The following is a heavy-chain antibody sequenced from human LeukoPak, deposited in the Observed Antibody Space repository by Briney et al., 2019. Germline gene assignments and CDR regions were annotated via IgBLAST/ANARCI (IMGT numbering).Heavy chain of an antibody. D-gene: IGHD6-13*01. CDR3: ARDGSSSWYYLDY. CDR2: IYYSGSS. CDR1: GGSINNYY. Sequence: SETLSLTCTVSGGSINNYYWSWIRQPPGTGLEWIGYIYYSGSSNYNPSLKSRVTISVDTSKNQFSLKLSSVTAADTAVYYCARDGSSSWYYLDYWGQGTLVTVSS. V-gene: IGHV4-59*01. J-gene: IGHJ4*02.